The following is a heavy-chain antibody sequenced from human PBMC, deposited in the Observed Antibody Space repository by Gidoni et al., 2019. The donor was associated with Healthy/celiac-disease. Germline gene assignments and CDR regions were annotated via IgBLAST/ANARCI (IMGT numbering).Heavy chain of an antibody. CDR3: AKVIGPVLLRRAFDI. V-gene: IGHV3-23*01. J-gene: IGHJ3*02. CDR2: ISGSGGST. CDR1: GFTFSSYA. Sequence: EVQLLESGGVLVQPGGSLRLSCAASGFTFSSYAMGWVRQAPGKGLEWVSAISGSGGSTYYADSVKGRFTISRDNAKNKLYLQRNSLRAEDTAVYYCAKVIGPVLLRRAFDIWGQGTMVTVSS. D-gene: IGHD3-10*01.